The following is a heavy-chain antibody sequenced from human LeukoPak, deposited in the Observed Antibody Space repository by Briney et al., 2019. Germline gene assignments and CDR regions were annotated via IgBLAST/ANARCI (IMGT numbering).Heavy chain of an antibody. CDR3: TTDYYYGSGSPYSPFDF. Sequence: GGSLRLSCAASGFTFSDAWMSWVRQAPGQGLEWVGRIKTKTTGGTTDYGAPVKGRFTISRDDSKTTLYLQMNSLKTEDTAVYYCTTDYYYGSGSPYSPFDFWGQGTLVTVSS. CDR2: IKTKTTGGTT. CDR1: GFTFSDAW. J-gene: IGHJ4*02. D-gene: IGHD3-10*01. V-gene: IGHV3-15*01.